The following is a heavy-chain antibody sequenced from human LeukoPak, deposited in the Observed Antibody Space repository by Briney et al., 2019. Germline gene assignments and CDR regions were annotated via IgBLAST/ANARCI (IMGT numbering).Heavy chain of an antibody. D-gene: IGHD5-18*01. Sequence: SETLSLTCTVSGGSISSHYWSWIRQPPGKGLEWIAYLLDSVNTKDNPSLQSRLTLSADTSKNQFSLRLSSVTAADTAVYYCATIKRGSIFGYFDFWGQGIKVTVSS. CDR1: GGSISSHY. J-gene: IGHJ4*02. CDR2: LLDSVNT. V-gene: IGHV4-59*11. CDR3: ATIKRGSIFGYFDF.